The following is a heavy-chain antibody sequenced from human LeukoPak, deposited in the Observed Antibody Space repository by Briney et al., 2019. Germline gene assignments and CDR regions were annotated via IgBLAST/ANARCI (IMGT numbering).Heavy chain of an antibody. J-gene: IGHJ6*02. CDR3: ARDGGYYDSSGSPGMDV. D-gene: IGHD3-22*01. V-gene: IGHV1-69*04. CDR1: GGTFSSYA. Sequence: ASVKVSCKASGGTFSSYAISWVRQAPGRGLEWMGRIIPILGIANYAQKFQGRVTITADKSTSTAYMELSSLRSEDTAVYYCARDGGYYDSSGSPGMDVWGQGTTVTVSS. CDR2: IIPILGIA.